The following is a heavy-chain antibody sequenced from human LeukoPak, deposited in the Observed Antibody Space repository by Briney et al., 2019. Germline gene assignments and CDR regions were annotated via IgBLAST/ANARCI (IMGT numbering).Heavy chain of an antibody. D-gene: IGHD6-13*01. J-gene: IGHJ4*02. CDR3: TRDRSHDH. CDR1: GFTFGDYP. Sequence: GGSLRLSCTASGFTFGDYPITWVRQAPGKGLEWVGFIRNKTYGGTTEYAASVKGRFTISRDDSKSIAYLQMNSLKTEDTAVYYCTRDRSHDHWGPGTLVTVSP. V-gene: IGHV3-49*04. CDR2: IRNKTYGGTT.